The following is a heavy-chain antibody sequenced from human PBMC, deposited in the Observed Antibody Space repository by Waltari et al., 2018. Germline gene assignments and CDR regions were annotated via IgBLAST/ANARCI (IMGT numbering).Heavy chain of an antibody. CDR2: ISSSSSYI. CDR3: ARAFGSSGYMDY. Sequence: EVQLVESGGGLVKPGGSLRLSCAASGFTFSSYSMNWVRQAPGKGLEWVSYISSSSSYIYYADSVKGRFTISRDNAKNSLYLQMNSLRAEDTAVYYCARAFGSSGYMDYWGQGTLVTVSS. D-gene: IGHD3-22*01. CDR1: GFTFSSYS. V-gene: IGHV3-21*01. J-gene: IGHJ4*02.